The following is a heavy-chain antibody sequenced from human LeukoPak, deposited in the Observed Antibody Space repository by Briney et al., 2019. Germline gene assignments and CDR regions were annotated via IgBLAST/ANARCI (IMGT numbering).Heavy chain of an antibody. CDR2: IRSKAYGGTT. CDR3: TRDCISTSCYLSGYYYYCMDV. V-gene: IGHV3-49*04. CDR1: GFTFGDYA. J-gene: IGHJ6*03. Sequence: AGGSLRLSCTTSGFTFGDYAMSWVRQAPGKGLEWVGFIRSKAYGGTTEYAASVKGRFIISRDDSKSIAYLQMNSLKTEDTAVYYCTRDCISTSCYLSGYYYYCMDVWGKGTPVTVSS. D-gene: IGHD2-2*01.